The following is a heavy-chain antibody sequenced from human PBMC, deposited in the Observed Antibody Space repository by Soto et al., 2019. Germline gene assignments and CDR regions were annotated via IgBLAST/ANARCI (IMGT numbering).Heavy chain of an antibody. CDR2: LSGSGGST. CDR1: GFSFSNYG. V-gene: IGHV3-23*01. Sequence: VQLLESGGGLVQPGGSLRLSCVASGFSFSNYGMSWVRQAPGKGLDWVSSLSGSGGSTYYADSVKGRFTISRDNSKDTLYLQMNNLRAEDTAIFYCAKYARVRLTTGFDSWGQGTLVAVSS. D-gene: IGHD4-17*01. J-gene: IGHJ4*02. CDR3: AKYARVRLTTGFDS.